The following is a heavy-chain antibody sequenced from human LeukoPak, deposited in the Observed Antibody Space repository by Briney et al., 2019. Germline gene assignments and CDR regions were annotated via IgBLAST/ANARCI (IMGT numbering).Heavy chain of an antibody. Sequence: GGSLRLSCAASGFTFSSYSMNWVRQAPGKGLEWVSAISGSGGSTYYADSVKGRFTISRDNSKNTLYLQMNSLRAEDTAVYYCAKTLIAYCGGDCYSLDYWGQGTLVTVSS. V-gene: IGHV3-23*01. CDR2: ISGSGGST. CDR3: AKTLIAYCGGDCYSLDY. J-gene: IGHJ4*02. CDR1: GFTFSSYS. D-gene: IGHD2-21*02.